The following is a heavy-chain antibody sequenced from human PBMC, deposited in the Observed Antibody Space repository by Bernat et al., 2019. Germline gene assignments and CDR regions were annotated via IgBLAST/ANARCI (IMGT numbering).Heavy chain of an antibody. J-gene: IGHJ4*02. CDR1: GFSFSNYA. Sequence: EVQLLDSGGGLVQPGGSLRLSCAASGFSFSNYAMTWVRQTPGKGLEWVSAITGSGDDRIYYAESVKGRFTIFRDNSKNALYLQMNSLRAEDTAVYFCAKGLPCCTDCPWYFDYWGQGTLVTVSS. D-gene: IGHD2-21*02. CDR3: AKGLPCCTDCPWYFDY. V-gene: IGHV3-23*01. CDR2: ITGSGDDRI.